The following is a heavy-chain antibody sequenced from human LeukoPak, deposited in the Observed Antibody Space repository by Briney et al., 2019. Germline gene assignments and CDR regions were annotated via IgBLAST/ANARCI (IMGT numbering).Heavy chain of an antibody. Sequence: KESGPALVKPTQTLTLTCTFSGFSLSTSGMRVSWIRQPPGKALEWLARIDWDDDKFYSTSVMTRLTISTDTSKNQVVLTMTNMDPVDTATYYCARTNRGSGSINWFDPWGQGTLVTVSS. CDR1: GFSLSTSGMR. CDR2: IDWDDDK. V-gene: IGHV2-70*04. J-gene: IGHJ5*02. CDR3: ARTNRGSGSINWFDP. D-gene: IGHD3-10*01.